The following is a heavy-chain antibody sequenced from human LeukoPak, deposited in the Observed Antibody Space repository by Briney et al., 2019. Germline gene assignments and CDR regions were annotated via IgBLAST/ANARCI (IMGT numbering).Heavy chain of an antibody. D-gene: IGHD6-13*01. J-gene: IGHJ3*02. CDR1: GFTVSSNY. Sequence: GGSLRLSCAASGFTVSSNYMSWVRQAPGKGLEWVSGISWNSGSIGYADSVKGRFTISRDNAKNSLYLQMNSLRAEDTALYYCAKAVRGSSSFAFDIWGQGTMVTVSS. CDR3: AKAVRGSSSFAFDI. CDR2: ISWNSGSI. V-gene: IGHV3-9*01.